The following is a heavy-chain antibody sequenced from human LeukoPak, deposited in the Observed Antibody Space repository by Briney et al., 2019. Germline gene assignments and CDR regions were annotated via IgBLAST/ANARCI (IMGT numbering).Heavy chain of an antibody. V-gene: IGHV1-69*05. CDR1: GGTFSSYA. D-gene: IGHD5-18*01. Sequence: GASVKVSCKASGGTFSSYAISWVRQAPGQGLEWMGGIIPIFGTASYAQKFQGRVTITTDESTSTAYMELSSLRSEDTAVYYCAAPKRGYSYGYDYWGQGTLVTVSS. CDR2: IIPIFGTA. J-gene: IGHJ4*02. CDR3: AAPKRGYSYGYDY.